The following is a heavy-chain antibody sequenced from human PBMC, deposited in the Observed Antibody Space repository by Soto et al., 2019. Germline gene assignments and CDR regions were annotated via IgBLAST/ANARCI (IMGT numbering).Heavy chain of an antibody. Sequence: EVQVVESGGGLVKPGGSLRLSCVASGFTFSIYAMSWVRQAPGKGLEWVSVISASGGRTYYADSVKGRFTMSRDNSKNTLFLQMNSLRDEDTAIYYCAKEVVIESAGRSHSYYYGLDVWGPWTTVTVSS. CDR2: ISASGGRT. CDR1: GFTFSIYA. J-gene: IGHJ6*02. CDR3: AKEVVIESAGRSHSYYYGLDV. V-gene: IGHV3-23*04. D-gene: IGHD2-2*01.